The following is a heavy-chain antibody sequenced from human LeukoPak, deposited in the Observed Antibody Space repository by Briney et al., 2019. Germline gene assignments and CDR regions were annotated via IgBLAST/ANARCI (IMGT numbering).Heavy chain of an antibody. CDR2: IYYSGST. V-gene: IGHV4-59*01. Sequence: SETLSLTCTVSGGSISSYYWSWTRQPPGKGLEWIGYIYYSGSTNYNPSLKSRVTISVDTSKNQFSLKLSSVTAADTAVYYCARHLSGITGYTYGRGIDYWGQGTPVTVSS. J-gene: IGHJ4*02. CDR1: GGSISSYY. CDR3: ARHLSGITGYTYGRGIDY. D-gene: IGHD5-18*01.